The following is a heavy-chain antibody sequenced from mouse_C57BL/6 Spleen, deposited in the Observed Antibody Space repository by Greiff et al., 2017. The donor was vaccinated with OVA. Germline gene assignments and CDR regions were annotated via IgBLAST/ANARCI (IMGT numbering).Heavy chain of an antibody. V-gene: IGHV5-9-1*02. Sequence: EVQLLQSGEGLVKPGASLKLSCAASGFTFSSYAMSWVRQTPEKRLEWVAYISSGGDYIYYADTVKGRFTISRDNARNTLYLQMSSLKSEYTAMYYCTREGEYYAMDYWGQGTSVTVSS. CDR2: ISSGGDYI. CDR1: GFTFSSYA. J-gene: IGHJ4*01. CDR3: TREGEYYAMDY.